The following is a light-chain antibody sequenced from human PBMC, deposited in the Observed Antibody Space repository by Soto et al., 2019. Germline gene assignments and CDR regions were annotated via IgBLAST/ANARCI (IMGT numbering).Light chain of an antibody. CDR1: QGISSS. Sequence: AIQLTQSPSSLSASVGDRVTITCRASQGISSSLAWYQQKPGKAPKLLIYVASTLHTGVPSRFSGSGSGTDFTLTISSLQPEDFATYYCQQFKSYPRTLCQGTKVEIK. CDR2: VAS. CDR3: QQFKSYPRT. J-gene: IGKJ1*01. V-gene: IGKV1-13*02.